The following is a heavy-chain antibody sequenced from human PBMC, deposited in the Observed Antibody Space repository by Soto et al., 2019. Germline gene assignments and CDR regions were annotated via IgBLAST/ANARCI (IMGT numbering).Heavy chain of an antibody. Sequence: EVQLVESGGGLVQPGGSLRLSCAASGFSFSSYWMHWVRQAPGRGLMWVSRINTDGTSTSYADSVKGRFTISRDNGKNTLYLQMNSLRAEETAVYYCARGSGFQAGVHGYWGQGILITFSS. V-gene: IGHV3-74*01. CDR1: GFSFSSYW. J-gene: IGHJ4*02. CDR2: INTDGTST. CDR3: ARGSGFQAGVHGY. D-gene: IGHD6-25*01.